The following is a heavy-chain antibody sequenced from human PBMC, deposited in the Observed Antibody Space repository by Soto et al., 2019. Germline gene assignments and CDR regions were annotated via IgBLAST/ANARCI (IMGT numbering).Heavy chain of an antibody. CDR1: GDSISRYY. CDR3: ARDQGGEFLKGSGMDV. CDR2: IYYSGET. Sequence: QVQLQESGPGLVKPSETLSLTCTVSGDSISRYYWSWIRLSPGKGLEWIGYIYYSGETNYNPSVKSRVTISVDTTKNQFYLKLSSVNAADTAVYYCARDQGGEFLKGSGMDVWGQGTTVTVSS. D-gene: IGHD3-10*01. V-gene: IGHV4-59*01. J-gene: IGHJ6*02.